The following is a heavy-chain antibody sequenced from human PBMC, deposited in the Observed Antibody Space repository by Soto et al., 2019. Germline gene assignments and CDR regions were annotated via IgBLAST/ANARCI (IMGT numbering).Heavy chain of an antibody. CDR2: ISYDGSKK. Sequence: QVQLVESGGGVVQPGRSLRVSCAASGFTFRDYGMQCVRQAPGKGLEWVAFISYDGSKKYCVDSVKGRFTISRDNSKNTMSLQMNSLRAEDAAVYYCAKFPGALRGLGVFDIWGQGTMVTVSS. J-gene: IGHJ3*02. CDR1: GFTFRDYG. CDR3: AKFPGALRGLGVFDI. D-gene: IGHD3-10*01. V-gene: IGHV3-30*18.